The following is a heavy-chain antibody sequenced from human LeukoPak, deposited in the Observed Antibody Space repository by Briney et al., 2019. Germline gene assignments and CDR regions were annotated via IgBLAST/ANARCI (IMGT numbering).Heavy chain of an antibody. Sequence: SETLSLTCSVSGDSISEYYWSWIRQPPGKGLEWIGYIYVSGNTNYNPSLKSRVTLSLDTSKNQFSLKMTSVTAADTAMYYCARDHGWSGFNWFDPWGQGTLVTVSS. D-gene: IGHD3-3*01. V-gene: IGHV4-59*01. J-gene: IGHJ5*02. CDR3: ARDHGWSGFNWFDP. CDR2: IYVSGNT. CDR1: GDSISEYY.